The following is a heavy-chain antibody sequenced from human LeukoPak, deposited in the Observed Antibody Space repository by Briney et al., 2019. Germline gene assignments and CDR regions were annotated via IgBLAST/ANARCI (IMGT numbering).Heavy chain of an antibody. CDR3: VRDAIAAAAFDY. CDR2: IYYSGST. J-gene: IGHJ4*02. D-gene: IGHD6-13*01. CDR1: GGSISSSSYY. V-gene: IGHV4-39*07. Sequence: SSETLSLTCTVSGGSISSSSYYWGWIRQPPGKGLEWIGSIYYSGSTYYNPSLKSRVTISVDTSKNQFSLKLSSVTAADAAVYYCVRDAIAAAAFDYWGQGTLVTVSS.